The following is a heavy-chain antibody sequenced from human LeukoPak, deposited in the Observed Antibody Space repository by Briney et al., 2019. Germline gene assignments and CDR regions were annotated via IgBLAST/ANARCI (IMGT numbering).Heavy chain of an antibody. Sequence: SETLSLTCAVYGGSFSGYYWSWIRQPAGKGLEWIGRIYTSGSTNYNPSLKSRVTISVDTSKNQFSLKLSSVTAADTAVYYCAGYYMDVWGKGTTVTVSS. J-gene: IGHJ6*03. CDR1: GGSFSGYY. CDR3: AGYYMDV. V-gene: IGHV4-59*10. CDR2: IYTSGST.